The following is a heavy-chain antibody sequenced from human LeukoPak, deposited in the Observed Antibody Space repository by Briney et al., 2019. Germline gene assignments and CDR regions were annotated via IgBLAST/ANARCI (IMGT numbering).Heavy chain of an antibody. CDR2: ISWNSGSI. CDR1: GFTFAIFA. CDR3: AKDLSNYDAFDI. Sequence: GGSWRLPCPASGFTFAIFAMHWVGKAPGRGWEWVSGISWNSGSIGYADSVKGRFTISRDNAKNSLYLQMNSLRAEDTALYYCAKDLSNYDAFDIWGQGTMVTVSS. V-gene: IGHV3-9*01. J-gene: IGHJ3*02. D-gene: IGHD4/OR15-4a*01.